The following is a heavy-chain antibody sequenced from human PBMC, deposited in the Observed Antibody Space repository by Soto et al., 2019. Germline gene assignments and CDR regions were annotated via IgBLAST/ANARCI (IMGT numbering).Heavy chain of an antibody. CDR2: IYYSGST. CDR1: GGSISSYY. D-gene: IGHD3-10*01. Sequence: SETLSLTCTVSGGSISSYYWSWIRQPPGKGLEWIGYIYYSGSTNYNPSLKSRVTISVDTSKNQFSLKLSSVTAADTAVYYCARDWVTMVRGLKQNGDMDVWGQGTTGTVSS. J-gene: IGHJ6*02. CDR3: ARDWVTMVRGLKQNGDMDV. V-gene: IGHV4-59*01.